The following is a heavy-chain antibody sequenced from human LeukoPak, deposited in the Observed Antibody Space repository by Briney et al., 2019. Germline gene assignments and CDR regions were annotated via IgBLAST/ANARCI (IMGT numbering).Heavy chain of an antibody. CDR2: IRHTGST. CDR3: ARGLPPLPT. J-gene: IGHJ5*02. V-gene: IGHV4-34*01. CDR1: DGSFNDYY. Sequence: SETLSLTCAVHDGSFNDYYLTWIRQPPGKGLEWIGEIRHTGSTNYSPSLKSRVTISVDTSKKQFSLKLTSVTAVDSGLYYCARGLPPLPTWGQGSLVTVSS.